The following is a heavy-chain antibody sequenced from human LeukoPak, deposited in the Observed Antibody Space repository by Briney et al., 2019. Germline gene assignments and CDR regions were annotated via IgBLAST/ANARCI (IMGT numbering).Heavy chain of an antibody. Sequence: GGSLRLSCAASGFSFDDLGMTWVRQVPGKGLEWVAGINWNGASTGYADSVRGRLTISRDNAKNSLYLQMNSLRAEDTALYYCARAVCPTIKFCDSSYFMDVWGKGTTVNVS. V-gene: IGHV3-20*04. CDR2: INWNGAST. CDR1: GFSFDDLG. CDR3: ARAVCPTIKFCDSSYFMDV. J-gene: IGHJ6*03. D-gene: IGHD6-6*01.